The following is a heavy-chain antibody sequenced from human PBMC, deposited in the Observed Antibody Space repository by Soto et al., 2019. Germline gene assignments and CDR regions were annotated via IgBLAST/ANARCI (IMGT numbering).Heavy chain of an antibody. J-gene: IGHJ6*03. CDR1: GFTFSSDW. CDR3: ARARTQPYYYGSGMPYYYYYMDV. D-gene: IGHD3-10*01. CDR2: INSDGSST. Sequence: PGGSLRLSCAASGFTFSSDWMHWVRQAPGKGLVWVSRINSDGSSTSYADSVKGRFTISRDNAKNTLYLQMNSLRAEDTAVYYCARARTQPYYYGSGMPYYYYYMDVWGKGTTVTVSS. V-gene: IGHV3-74*01.